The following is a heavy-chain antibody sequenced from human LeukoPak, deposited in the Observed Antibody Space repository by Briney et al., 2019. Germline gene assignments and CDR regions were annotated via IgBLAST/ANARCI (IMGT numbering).Heavy chain of an antibody. CDR3: ARDIVVVVAATLDAFDI. CDR1: GFTFSSYS. J-gene: IGHJ3*02. V-gene: IGHV3-21*01. CDR2: ISSSSSYI. D-gene: IGHD2-15*01. Sequence: GGSLRLSCAASGFTFSSYSMNWVRRAPGKGLEWVSSISSSSSYIYYADSVKGRFTISRDNAKNSLYLQMNSLRAEDTAVYYCARDIVVVVAATLDAFDIWGQGTMVTVSS.